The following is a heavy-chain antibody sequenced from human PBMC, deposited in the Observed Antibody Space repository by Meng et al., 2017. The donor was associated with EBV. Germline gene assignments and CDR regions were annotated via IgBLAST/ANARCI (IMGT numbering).Heavy chain of an antibody. CDR3: ASESGRGFTPDY. Sequence: QVQFQQSGAEVKKPGSSVKVSCTTSGGTFRSDAGSWVRQAPGQGLEWMGGLIPMSGAPHYAQKFQDRVTIIADESTSTHSMELNNLRFEDTAMYYCASESGRGFTPDYWGQGTLVTVSS. CDR1: GGTFRSDA. J-gene: IGHJ4*02. D-gene: IGHD3-10*01. CDR2: LIPMSGAP. V-gene: IGHV1-69*01.